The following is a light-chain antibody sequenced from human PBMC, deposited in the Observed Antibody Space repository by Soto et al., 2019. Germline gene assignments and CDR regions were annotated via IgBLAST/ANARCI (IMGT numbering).Light chain of an antibody. Sequence: DIQMTQSPSSLSASVGDRVTITCRASQSISSYLNWYQQKRGKAPKLLIYDASSLQSGVPSRFSGSGSGTDFTLTISSLQPEDFATYYCQQSYSTPFTFGPGTKVHIK. CDR2: DAS. CDR1: QSISSY. J-gene: IGKJ3*01. V-gene: IGKV1-39*01. CDR3: QQSYSTPFT.